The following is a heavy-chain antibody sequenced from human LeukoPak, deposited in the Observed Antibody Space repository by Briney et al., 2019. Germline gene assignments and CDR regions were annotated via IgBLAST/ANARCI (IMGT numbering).Heavy chain of an antibody. D-gene: IGHD4-17*01. CDR3: ARDTVTTWGNWFDP. V-gene: IGHV3-21*01. Sequence: GGSLRLSCVVSGFTFSSYSMNWVRQTPGKGLEWVSSISSSSSYIYYADSMKGRFTISRDNAKNSLYLQMNSLRAEDMAVYYCARDTVTTWGNWFDPWGQGTLVTVSS. CDR1: GFTFSSYS. CDR2: ISSSSSYI. J-gene: IGHJ5*02.